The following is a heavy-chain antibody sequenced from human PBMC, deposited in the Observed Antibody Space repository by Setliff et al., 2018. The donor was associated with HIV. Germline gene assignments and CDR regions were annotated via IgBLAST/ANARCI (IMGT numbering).Heavy chain of an antibody. D-gene: IGHD3-16*01. V-gene: IGHV3-30*03. CDR2: TSYNEKNK. CDR3: TRATYFSFWGGGFYGMDA. Sequence: GGSLRLSCVGSGFKFSDYVMHWVRQAPGKGLEWVAVTSYNEKNKDYGDSVKGRFIISRDNSKNTLELQINSLRPDDTGVYFCTRATYFSFWGGGFYGMDAWGQGTTVTVSS. J-gene: IGHJ6*02. CDR1: GFKFSDYV.